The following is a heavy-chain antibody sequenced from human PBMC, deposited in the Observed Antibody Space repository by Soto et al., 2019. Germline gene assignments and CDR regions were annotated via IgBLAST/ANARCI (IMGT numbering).Heavy chain of an antibody. J-gene: IGHJ4*02. CDR1: GFTFSSYT. Sequence: EVQLLVSGGGLVQPGGSLRLSCAASGFTFSSYTMSWVRQAQGKGPEWVSAISGSGGSTYYAESVKGRFTIARDNSKNTLYLQMNSLGAEDTDVYDCAKDIVDTAMIYYFDYCGQETLITFSS. CDR2: ISGSGGST. V-gene: IGHV3-23*01. CDR3: AKDIVDTAMIYYFDY. D-gene: IGHD5-18*01.